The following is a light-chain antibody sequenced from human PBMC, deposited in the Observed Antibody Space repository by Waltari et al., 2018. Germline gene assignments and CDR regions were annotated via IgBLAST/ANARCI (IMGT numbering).Light chain of an antibody. CDR1: QDINNY. V-gene: IGKV1-33*01. CDR2: DAS. J-gene: IGKJ4*01. Sequence: EIQITQSPSSLSDYVGDRVTITGQASQDINNYLNWYQQKQGTPPKLLIYDASNLETGVPSRFSGIGSGTGFTFTISSLQPEDIATYYWRQDDNHLTFGGGTKVESK. CDR3: RQDDNHLT.